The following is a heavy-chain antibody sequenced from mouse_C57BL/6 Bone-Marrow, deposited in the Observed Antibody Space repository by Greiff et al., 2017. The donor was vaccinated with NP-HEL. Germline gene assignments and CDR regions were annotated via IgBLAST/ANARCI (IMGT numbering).Heavy chain of an antibody. CDR2: IHPNSGST. Sequence: QVQLQQPGAELVKPGASVKLSCKASGYTFTSYWMHWVKQRPGQGLEWIGMIHPNSGSTNYNEKFKSKATLTVDKSSSTAYMQLSSLTSEDSAVYYCARTTVVDYFDYWGQGTPLTVSS. V-gene: IGHV1-64*01. J-gene: IGHJ2*01. CDR3: ARTTVVDYFDY. CDR1: GYTFTSYW. D-gene: IGHD1-1*01.